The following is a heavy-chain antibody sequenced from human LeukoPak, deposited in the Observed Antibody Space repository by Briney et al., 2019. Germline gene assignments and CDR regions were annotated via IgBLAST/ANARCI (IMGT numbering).Heavy chain of an antibody. CDR3: ARDSMLWGSYRDTFDY. V-gene: IGHV3-33*01. CDR2: IWYDGSNK. Sequence: GGSLRLSCAASGFTFSSYGMHWVRQAPGKGLEWVAVIWYDGSNKYYADSVKGRFTISRDNSKNTLYLQMNSLRDEDTAVYYCARDSMLWGSYRDTFDYWGQGTLVTVSS. CDR1: GFTFSSYG. D-gene: IGHD3-16*02. J-gene: IGHJ4*02.